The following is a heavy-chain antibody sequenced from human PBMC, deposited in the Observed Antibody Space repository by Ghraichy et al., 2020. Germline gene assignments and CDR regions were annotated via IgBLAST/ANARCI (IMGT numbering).Heavy chain of an antibody. CDR2: INHSGST. D-gene: IGHD3-3*01. Sequence: SETLSLTCAVYGGSFSGYYWSWIRQPPGKGLEWIGEINHSGSTNYNPSLKSRVTISVDTSKNQFSLKLSSVTAADTAVYYCARRERSGSRIRARYNWFDPWGQGTLVTVSS. CDR3: ARRERSGSRIRARYNWFDP. J-gene: IGHJ5*02. V-gene: IGHV4-34*01. CDR1: GGSFSGYY.